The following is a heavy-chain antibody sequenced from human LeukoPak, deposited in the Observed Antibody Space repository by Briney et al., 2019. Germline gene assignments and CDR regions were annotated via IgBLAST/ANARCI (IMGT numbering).Heavy chain of an antibody. Sequence: SETLSLTCAVYGGSFSGYYWSWIRQPPGKGLEWIGEINHSGSTNYNPSLKSRVTISVDTSKNQFSLKLTSATAADTAMYYCARGFVEFNRGYSPYFDYWGQGTLVPVSS. CDR3: ARGFVEFNRGYSPYFDY. CDR1: GGSFSGYY. D-gene: IGHD4-23*01. J-gene: IGHJ4*02. V-gene: IGHV4-34*01. CDR2: INHSGST.